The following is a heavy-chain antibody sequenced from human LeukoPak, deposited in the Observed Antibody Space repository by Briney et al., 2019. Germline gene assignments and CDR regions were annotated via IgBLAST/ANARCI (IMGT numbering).Heavy chain of an antibody. V-gene: IGHV3-23*01. CDR3: AKGRNGANVAEAADI. CDR1: GYTFNTYA. D-gene: IGHD6-13*01. CDR2: ISNNGGRT. J-gene: IGHJ3*02. Sequence: PGGSLRLSCAASGYTFNTYAVNWVRQAPGKGLEWVSAISNNGGRTYYADSVKGRFTISRDNSKNTLYLQMNGLGGEEPAVYYCAKGRNGANVAEAADIWGQGTMVTVSS.